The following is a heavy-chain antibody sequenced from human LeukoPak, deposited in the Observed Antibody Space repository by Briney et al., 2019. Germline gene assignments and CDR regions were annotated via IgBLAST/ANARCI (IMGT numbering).Heavy chain of an antibody. J-gene: IGHJ4*02. D-gene: IGHD2-21*02. CDR1: GYSISSGYY. CDR3: ARGRNRNIVVVTAPGGY. Sequence: PSETLSLTCTVSGYSISSGYYWGWIRQPPGKGLEWIGFISYSGNTNYNPSLKSRVTISLDTSKNQFSLKLISVTAADTAVYYCARGRNRNIVVVTAPGGYWGQGTLVTVSS. V-gene: IGHV4-61*01. CDR2: ISYSGNT.